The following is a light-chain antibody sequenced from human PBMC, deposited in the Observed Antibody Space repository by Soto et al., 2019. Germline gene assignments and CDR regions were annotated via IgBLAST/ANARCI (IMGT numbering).Light chain of an antibody. J-gene: IGKJ1*01. CDR2: KAS. V-gene: IGKV1-5*03. Sequence: DIQMTQSPSTLSASVGDRVTITCRASQSISSWLAWYQQKPGKAPKLLIHKASSLESGVPSRFSGSESGTEFTLTISSLQPDYIATYHCQQYNSYPWTFGQGTKVEIK. CDR3: QQYNSYPWT. CDR1: QSISSW.